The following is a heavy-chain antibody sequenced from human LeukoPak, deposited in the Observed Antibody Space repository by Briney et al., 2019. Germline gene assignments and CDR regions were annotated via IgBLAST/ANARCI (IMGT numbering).Heavy chain of an antibody. CDR1: GFTFSSYD. D-gene: IGHD2/OR15-2a*01. V-gene: IGHV3-30*02. CDR2: IRYDGSNK. Sequence: GGSLRLSCAASGFTFSSYDMHWVRQAPGKGLEWVAFIRYDGSNKYYADSVKGRFTISRDNSKNTLYLQMGSLRGEDMAVYYCARRPVSSQYYFDYWGQGALVTVSS. J-gene: IGHJ4*02. CDR3: ARRPVSSQYYFDY.